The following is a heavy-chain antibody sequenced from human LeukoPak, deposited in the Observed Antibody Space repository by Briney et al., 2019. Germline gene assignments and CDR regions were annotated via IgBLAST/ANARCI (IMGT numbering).Heavy chain of an antibody. V-gene: IGHV3-23*01. D-gene: IGHD2-15*01. CDR1: GFTFRSHA. Sequence: PGGSLRLSCAASGFTFRSHAMSWVRQAPGKGLEWVSAISVSGTGTYYADSVKGRFTISRDNSKNTLYLQMNSLRAEDTAIYYCATCSGDNCRPGFDPWGQGTLVTVSS. CDR2: ISVSGTGT. J-gene: IGHJ5*02. CDR3: ATCSGDNCRPGFDP.